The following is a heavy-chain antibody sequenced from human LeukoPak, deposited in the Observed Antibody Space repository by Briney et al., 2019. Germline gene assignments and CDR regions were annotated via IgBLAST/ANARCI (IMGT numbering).Heavy chain of an antibody. V-gene: IGHV1-69*04. CDR2: IIPILGIA. Sequence: SVKVSCKASGGTFSSYAISWVRQAPGQGLEWMGRIIPILGIANYAQKFQGRVTITADKSTSTAYMELSSLRSEDTAVYYCEVPSMVRGVIHQAVPDDAFDIWGQGTMVTVSS. D-gene: IGHD3-10*01. CDR3: EVPSMVRGVIHQAVPDDAFDI. CDR1: GGTFSSYA. J-gene: IGHJ3*02.